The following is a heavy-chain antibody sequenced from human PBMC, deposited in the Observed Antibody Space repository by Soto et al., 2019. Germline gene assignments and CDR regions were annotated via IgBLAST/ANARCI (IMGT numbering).Heavy chain of an antibody. Sequence: GSLRLSCAASGFTVSSNYMSWVRQAPGKGLEWVSVIYSGGSTYYADSVKGRFTISRDNSKNTLYLQMNSLRAEDTAVYYCARRRLVAYYNGMDVWGQGTTVTVSS. CDR1: GFTVSSNY. J-gene: IGHJ6*02. V-gene: IGHV3-53*01. CDR2: IYSGGST. D-gene: IGHD2-15*01. CDR3: ARRRLVAYYNGMDV.